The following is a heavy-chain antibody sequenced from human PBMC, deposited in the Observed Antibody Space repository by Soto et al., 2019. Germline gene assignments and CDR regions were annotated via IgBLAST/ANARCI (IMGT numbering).Heavy chain of an antibody. CDR1: GGTFSSYT. CDR3: ASQPFTYYYGSGTRFDY. D-gene: IGHD3-10*01. J-gene: IGHJ4*02. V-gene: IGHV1-69*02. CDR2: IIPILGIA. Sequence: SVKVSCKASGGTFSSYTISWVRQAPGQGLEWMGRIIPILGIANYAQKFQGRVTITADKSTSTAYMELSSLRSEDTAVYYCASQPFTYYYGSGTRFDYWGQGTLVTVSS.